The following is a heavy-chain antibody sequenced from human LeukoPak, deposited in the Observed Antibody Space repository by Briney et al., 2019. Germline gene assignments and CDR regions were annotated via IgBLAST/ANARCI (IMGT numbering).Heavy chain of an antibody. D-gene: IGHD5-18*01. V-gene: IGHV3-23*01. CDR3: AKNRDTAMFRYYYYMDV. J-gene: IGHJ6*03. CDR1: GFTFSSYA. CDR2: ISGSGGST. Sequence: PGGSLRLSCAASGFTFSSYAMSWVRQAPGKGLEWVSAISGSGGSTYYADSAKGRFTISRDNSKNTLYLQMNSLRAEDTAVYYCAKNRDTAMFRYYYYMDVWGKGTTVTVSS.